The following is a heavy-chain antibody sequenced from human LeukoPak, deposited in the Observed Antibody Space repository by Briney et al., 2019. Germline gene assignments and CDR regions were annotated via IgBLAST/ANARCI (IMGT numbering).Heavy chain of an antibody. D-gene: IGHD6-6*01. Sequence: GGSLRLSCAASGFTFDDYGMSSVRQAPGKGVGWVSGINWNGGSTGYADSVKGRFTISRDNAKNSLYLQMNSLRAEDTALYHCARDRGAALLGAFDPWGQGTLVTVSS. CDR1: GFTFDDYG. CDR2: INWNGGST. V-gene: IGHV3-20*01. J-gene: IGHJ5*02. CDR3: ARDRGAALLGAFDP.